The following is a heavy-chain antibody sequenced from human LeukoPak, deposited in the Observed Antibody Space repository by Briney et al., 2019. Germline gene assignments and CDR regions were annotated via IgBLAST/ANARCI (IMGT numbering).Heavy chain of an antibody. V-gene: IGHV4-59*11. CDR3: ARDHPTRALVI. Sequence: LSLTCIVSGASISSHYWSWIRQPPGKGLEWIGYIYYSGHSDYNPSLKSRVTISVDTSKTQFSPRLTSVTAADTAVYFCARDHPTRALVIWGQGTLVTVSS. D-gene: IGHD3-9*01. CDR1: GASISSHY. CDR2: IYYSGHS. J-gene: IGHJ4*02.